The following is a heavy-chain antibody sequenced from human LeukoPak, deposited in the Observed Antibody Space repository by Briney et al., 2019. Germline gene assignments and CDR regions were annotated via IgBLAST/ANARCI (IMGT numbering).Heavy chain of an antibody. CDR2: ISSTSAYI. D-gene: IGHD6-19*01. CDR3: ARVAVAGPTGWFDS. CDR1: GFALRSYT. V-gene: IGHV3-21*01. J-gene: IGHJ5*01. Sequence: GGSLRLSCAASGFALRSYTVTWVRQAPGKGLEWVSSISSTSAYIYYAESVKGRFSISRDNVDNVVHLQMSSLRNEDTAFYYCARVAVAGPTGWFDSWGQGTLVTVSS.